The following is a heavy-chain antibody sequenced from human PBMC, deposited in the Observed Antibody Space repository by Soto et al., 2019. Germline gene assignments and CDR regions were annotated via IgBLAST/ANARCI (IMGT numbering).Heavy chain of an antibody. CDR3: VMVDNYVTPTPQDV. D-gene: IGHD3-16*01. CDR1: GYTFTGYY. J-gene: IGHJ6*02. V-gene: IGHV1-2*02. Sequence: ASVKVSCKASGYTFTGYYMHWVRQAPGQGLEWMGWINPNSGGTNYAQKFQGRLTMTTDTSTSTAYMDLGSLTSDDTAVYYCVMVDNYVTPTPQDVWGQGTTVTVSS. CDR2: INPNSGGT.